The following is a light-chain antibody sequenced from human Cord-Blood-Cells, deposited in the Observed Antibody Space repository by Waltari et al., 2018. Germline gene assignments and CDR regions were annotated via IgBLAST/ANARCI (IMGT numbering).Light chain of an antibody. Sequence: EIVLTQSPATLSLSPGERATLSCSANQSVSSYLASYTQTPGQAPRLLIYDASNRATGIPARFSGSGSGTDFTLTISSLEPEDFAVYYCQQRSNPFTFGPGTKVDIK. CDR1: QSVSSY. CDR3: QQRSNPFT. CDR2: DAS. V-gene: IGKV3-11*01. J-gene: IGKJ3*01.